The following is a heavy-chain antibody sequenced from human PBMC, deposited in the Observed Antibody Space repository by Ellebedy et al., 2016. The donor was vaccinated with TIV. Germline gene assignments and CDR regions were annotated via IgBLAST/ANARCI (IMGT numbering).Heavy chain of an antibody. Sequence: ASVKVSCKASGGTFSSYGINWVRQAPGQGREWMGRIIPILGRPDYAQSFQGRVTINADKSTGTPYLELSSLRSEDTAVYYCATDSRYSYGYRFNFWGQGTLVIVSS. V-gene: IGHV1-69*04. D-gene: IGHD5-18*01. CDR3: ATDSRYSYGYRFNF. J-gene: IGHJ4*02. CDR1: GGTFSSYG. CDR2: IIPILGRP.